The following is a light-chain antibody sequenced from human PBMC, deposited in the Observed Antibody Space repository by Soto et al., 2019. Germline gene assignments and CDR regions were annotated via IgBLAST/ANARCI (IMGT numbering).Light chain of an antibody. J-gene: IGKJ5*01. CDR1: QSISSW. V-gene: IGKV1-5*01. CDR3: QQYEDLPRT. CDR2: ETF. Sequence: DIQMTQSPSTLSASVGDRVTITCRASQSISSWLAWYQQKPGQAPKLLISETFNLETGVPSRFSGSGSGTEFTLTIRGLQPDDVATYYCQQYEDLPRTFGQGTRLEIK.